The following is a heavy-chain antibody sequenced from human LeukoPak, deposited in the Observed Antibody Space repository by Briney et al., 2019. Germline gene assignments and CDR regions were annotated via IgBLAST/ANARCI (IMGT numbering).Heavy chain of an antibody. CDR2: IYYSGST. Sequence: SETLSLTCTVSGGSISSYYWSWIRQPPGKGLEWIGYIYYSGSTNYNPSLKSRVTISVDTSKNQFSLKLNSVTAADTAVYFCARHRSRALSSAGALDIWGQGTMVTVSS. J-gene: IGHJ3*02. CDR3: ARHRSRALSSAGALDI. D-gene: IGHD6-13*01. CDR1: GGSISSYY. V-gene: IGHV4-59*08.